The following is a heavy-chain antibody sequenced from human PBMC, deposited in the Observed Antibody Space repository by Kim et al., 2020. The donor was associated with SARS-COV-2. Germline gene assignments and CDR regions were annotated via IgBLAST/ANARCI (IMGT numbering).Heavy chain of an antibody. J-gene: IGHJ4*02. Sequence: SETLSLICTVSGGSISNNNYFWVWIRQSPGKGLEWIGSIHYSGNTYYNPSLGGRVTISADMSKNQFSLKLNSVTAGDTAVYYCATHKRFADYVDYWGQGT. CDR3: ATHKRFADYVDY. D-gene: IGHD3-16*01. CDR1: GGSISNNNYF. V-gene: IGHV4-39*07. CDR2: IHYSGNT.